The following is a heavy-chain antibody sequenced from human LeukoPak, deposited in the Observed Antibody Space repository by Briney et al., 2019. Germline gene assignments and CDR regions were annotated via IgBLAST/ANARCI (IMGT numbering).Heavy chain of an antibody. D-gene: IGHD3-3*01. CDR1: GFTISNNY. Sequence: PGGSLRLSCAASGFTISNNYMNWVRQAPGKGLEWVSVIYSGGSTYYADSVKGRFSISRDNSMNTLYMQMNSLRAEDTAVYYCVKGWLLYGFDIWGQGIMVTVSS. CDR2: IYSGGST. V-gene: IGHV3-53*01. CDR3: VKGWLLYGFDI. J-gene: IGHJ3*02.